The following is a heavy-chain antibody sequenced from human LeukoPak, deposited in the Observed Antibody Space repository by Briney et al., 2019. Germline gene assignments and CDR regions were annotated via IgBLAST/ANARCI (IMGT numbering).Heavy chain of an antibody. Sequence: TFXXXXMSWXXXAPGXXLXXXXXXSSSGSTIYYADSVKGRFTISRDNAKSSLYLQMNSLRAEDTAVYYCARKKTYGDYGGAIDYWGQGTLVTVSS. J-gene: IGHJ4*02. D-gene: IGHD4-17*01. CDR1: TFXXXX. CDR3: ARKKTYGDYGGAIDY. CDR2: XSSSGSTI. V-gene: IGHV3-11*01.